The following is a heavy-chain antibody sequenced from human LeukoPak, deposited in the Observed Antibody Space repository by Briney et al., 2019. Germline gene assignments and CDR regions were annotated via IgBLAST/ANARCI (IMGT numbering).Heavy chain of an antibody. D-gene: IGHD1-26*01. CDR3: ARDSTGGSYYDS. J-gene: IGHJ4*02. CDR2: INHSGST. Sequence: SETLSLTCAVYGGSFSGYYWSWIRQPPGKGLEWIGEINHSGSTNYNPSLKSRVTISVDTSKNQFSLKLSSVTAADTAVYYCARDSTGGSYYDSWGQGTLVTVSS. CDR1: GGSFSGYY. V-gene: IGHV4-34*01.